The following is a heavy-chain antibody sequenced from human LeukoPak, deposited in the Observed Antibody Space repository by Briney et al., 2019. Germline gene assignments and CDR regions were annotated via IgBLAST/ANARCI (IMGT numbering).Heavy chain of an antibody. CDR3: AKDQYYDSSGYLDY. CDR2: ISWNSGSI. J-gene: IGHJ4*02. CDR1: GFTFDDYA. D-gene: IGHD3-22*01. V-gene: IGHV3-9*03. Sequence: SGGSLRLXCAASGFTFDDYAMHWVRQAPGKGLEWVSGISWNSGSIGYADSVKGRFTISRDNAKNSLYLQMNSLRAEDMALYYCAKDQYYDSSGYLDYWGQGTLVTVSS.